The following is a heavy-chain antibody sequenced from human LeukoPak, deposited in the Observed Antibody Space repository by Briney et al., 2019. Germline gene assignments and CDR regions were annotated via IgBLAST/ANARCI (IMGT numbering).Heavy chain of an antibody. CDR3: AKGGSQYVSPWCDY. Sequence: PGGSLRLSCAASGFTFSNYGMHWVRQAPGKGLEGGAVISYEGSIQHYAASVKGRVTISRDNSKNTLSLQKNSLRPEDTGLYYCAKGGSQYVSPWCDYWGQGTPVTVSS. CDR2: ISYEGSIQ. J-gene: IGHJ4*02. D-gene: IGHD2-8*02. V-gene: IGHV3-30*18. CDR1: GFTFSNYG.